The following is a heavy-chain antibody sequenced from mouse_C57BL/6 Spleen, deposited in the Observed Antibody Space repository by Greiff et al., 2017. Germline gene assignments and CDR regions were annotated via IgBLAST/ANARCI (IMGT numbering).Heavy chain of an antibody. Sequence: VQLQQSGPELVKPGASVKISCKASGYTFTDYYMNWVKQSHGKSLEWIGDINPNNGGTSYNQKFKGKATLTVDKTSSTAYVELRGHTSADSAVYYCARRVGYWGQGTTLTVSS. V-gene: IGHV1-26*01. CDR3: ARRVGY. CDR1: GYTFTDYY. J-gene: IGHJ2*01. CDR2: INPNNGGT.